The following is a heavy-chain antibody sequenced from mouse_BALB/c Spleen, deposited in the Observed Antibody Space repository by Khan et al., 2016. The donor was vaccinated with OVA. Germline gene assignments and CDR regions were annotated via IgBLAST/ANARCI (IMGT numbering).Heavy chain of an antibody. V-gene: IGHV2-2*03. D-gene: IGHD2-4*01. CDR3: ARNYDYDEGLTY. CDR2: IWSGGST. J-gene: IGHJ3*01. CDR1: GFSLTSYG. Sequence: QVQLKQSGPGLVQPSQSLSINCTVSGFSLTSYGVHWVRQSPGKGLEWLGVIWSGGSTDYNEAFISRLSISKDNSKSQVFFKMNSLQSNDIAIYYCARNYDYDEGLTYWGQGTLVTVS.